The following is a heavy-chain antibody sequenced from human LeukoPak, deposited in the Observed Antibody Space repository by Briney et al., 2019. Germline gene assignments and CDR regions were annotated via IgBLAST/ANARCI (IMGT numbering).Heavy chain of an antibody. CDR1: GFTFSSYG. J-gene: IGHJ4*02. Sequence: GGSLRLSCAASGFTFSSYGMHWVRQAPGKGLEWVAVIWYDGSNKYYADSVKGRFTISRDNSKNTLYLQMNSLRAEDTAVYYCARDRDYGDYDFDYWGQRTLVTISS. V-gene: IGHV3-33*01. D-gene: IGHD4-17*01. CDR3: ARDRDYGDYDFDY. CDR2: IWYDGSNK.